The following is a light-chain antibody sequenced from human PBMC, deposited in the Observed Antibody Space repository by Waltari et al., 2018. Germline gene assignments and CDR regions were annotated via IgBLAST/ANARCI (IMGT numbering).Light chain of an antibody. CDR1: QSISRW. CDR3: QNYNSYSGTWT. Sequence: DIQMTQSPSTLSASVGDRVTITCRSSQSISRWLAWYQQKPGKAPNLLLYKASTFESRVPSRFRGSGSGTEFTLTISSLQSDAFATSSCQNYNSYSGTWTFGQGTKVEIK. V-gene: IGKV1-5*03. J-gene: IGKJ1*01. CDR2: KAS.